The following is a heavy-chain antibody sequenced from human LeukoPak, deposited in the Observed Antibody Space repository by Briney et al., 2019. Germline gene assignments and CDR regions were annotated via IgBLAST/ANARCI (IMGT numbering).Heavy chain of an antibody. CDR2: IYYSGST. CDR1: GGSINNSPYY. D-gene: IGHD6-13*01. Sequence: SETLSLTCTVSGGSINNSPYYWGWIRQPPGKGLEWIGTIYYSGSTYYNPSLNSRVTISVDTSKNHFSLKLSSVTAADTAVYYCARGTTPIAAADYWGQGTLVTVSS. CDR3: ARGTTPIAAADY. J-gene: IGHJ4*02. V-gene: IGHV4-39*02.